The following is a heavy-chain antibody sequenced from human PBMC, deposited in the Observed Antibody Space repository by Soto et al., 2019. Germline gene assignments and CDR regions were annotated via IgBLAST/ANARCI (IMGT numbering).Heavy chain of an antibody. CDR2: ISYGGST. Sequence: PGKGLEWIGSISYGGSTYYNPSLKSRVTMSVDTSKNQFALRLSSVTAADTAVFFFQAEDGIRVLCTVSAFLLNRSSDL. J-gene: IGHJ2*01. V-gene: IGHV4-39*03. CDR3: QAEDGIRVLCTVSAFLLNRSSDL. D-gene: IGHD2-15*01.